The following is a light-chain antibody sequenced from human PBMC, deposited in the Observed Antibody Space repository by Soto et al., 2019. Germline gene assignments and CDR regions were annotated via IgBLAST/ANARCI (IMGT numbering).Light chain of an antibody. V-gene: IGKV1-27*01. CDR1: QGMSNS. CDR2: AAS. CDR3: QKYNSAPWT. J-gene: IGKJ1*01. Sequence: DVPMTQSPSSLSASIGDRVTITCRASQGMSNSLAWYQQKPGKAPKLLIYAASTLQAGVPSQFSGSGSGTAFALTISSLQPEDVATYYCQKYNSAPWTFGQGTKVEIK.